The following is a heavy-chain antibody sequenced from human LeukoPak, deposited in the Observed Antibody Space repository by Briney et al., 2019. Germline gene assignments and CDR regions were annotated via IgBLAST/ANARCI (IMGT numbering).Heavy chain of an antibody. CDR2: IYYSGST. J-gene: IGHJ3*02. CDR1: GGSISSYY. V-gene: IGHV4-59*08. Sequence: SETLSLTCTVSGGSISSYYWSWIRQPPGKGLEWIGYIYYSGSTNYNPSLKSRVTISVDTSKNQFSLKLSSVTAADTAVYYCARHLKLHLGGYYYDSTRFDAFDIWGQGTMVTVSS. D-gene: IGHD3-22*01. CDR3: ARHLKLHLGGYYYDSTRFDAFDI.